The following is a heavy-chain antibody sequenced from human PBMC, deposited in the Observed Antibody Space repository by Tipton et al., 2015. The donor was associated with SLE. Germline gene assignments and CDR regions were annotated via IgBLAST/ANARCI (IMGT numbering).Heavy chain of an antibody. CDR2: IKSDGSDT. Sequence: SLRLPCAASGFVFSSYWMHWVRQAPGKGLVWVARIKSDGSDTNYADSVRGRFTISRDNAKNTLYLQMNSLRAEDTAVYYCTRARGQQLPTDYWGQGTLVTVSS. J-gene: IGHJ4*02. D-gene: IGHD6-13*01. V-gene: IGHV3-74*01. CDR1: GFVFSSYW. CDR3: TRARGQQLPTDY.